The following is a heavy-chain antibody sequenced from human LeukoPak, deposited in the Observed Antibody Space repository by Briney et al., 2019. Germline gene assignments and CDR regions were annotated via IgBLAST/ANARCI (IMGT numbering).Heavy chain of an antibody. D-gene: IGHD3-3*01. CDR1: GGTFSSYA. Sequence: SVKVSCKASGGTFSSYAISWVRQAPGQGLEWMGRIIPILGIANYAQKFQGRVTITADKSTSTAYMELSSLRSEDTAVYYCARSSGRLMTFVYCGQGTLVTVSS. J-gene: IGHJ4*02. CDR2: IIPILGIA. V-gene: IGHV1-69*04. CDR3: ARSSGRLMTFVY.